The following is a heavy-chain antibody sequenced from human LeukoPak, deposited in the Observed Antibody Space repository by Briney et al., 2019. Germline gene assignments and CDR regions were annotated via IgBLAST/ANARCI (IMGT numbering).Heavy chain of an antibody. Sequence: GGSLRLSCAASGFTFSNYWMTWVRQAPGKGLEWVANIKPDGSVGYYVDSVRGRFIISRDNAGNSLYLQMNSLRAEDTAVYYCAKGPNYYGSGSYYKIGTFDYWGQGTLVTVSS. D-gene: IGHD3-10*01. J-gene: IGHJ4*02. V-gene: IGHV3-7*03. CDR3: AKGPNYYGSGSYYKIGTFDY. CDR2: IKPDGSVG. CDR1: GFTFSNYW.